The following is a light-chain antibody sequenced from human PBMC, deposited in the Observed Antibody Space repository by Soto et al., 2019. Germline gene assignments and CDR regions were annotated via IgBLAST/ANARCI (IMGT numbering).Light chain of an antibody. CDR3: QQRSNSPLT. J-gene: IGKJ4*01. V-gene: IGKV3-11*01. Sequence: EIVLTQSPATLSLSPGERATLSCRASQSVSSYLAWYQQKPGQAPRLLIYDASNRATGIRARFSGSGSGTDFTLTISSLAPEDFEVYYCQQRSNSPLTFGGGTKLEIK. CDR2: DAS. CDR1: QSVSSY.